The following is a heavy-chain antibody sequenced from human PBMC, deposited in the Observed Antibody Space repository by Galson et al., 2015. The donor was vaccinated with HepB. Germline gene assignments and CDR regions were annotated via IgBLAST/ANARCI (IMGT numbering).Heavy chain of an antibody. CDR1: GFIFSDHY. Sequence: SLRLSCAASGFIFSDHYMDWVRQAPGKGLEWVGRSRNKANSYTTEYAASVKGRFTISRDDSKKSLYLQMNSLKTEDTAVYYCARGRNYRAYNWLDPWGQGTLVTVSS. D-gene: IGHD4-11*01. CDR3: ARGRNYRAYNWLDP. CDR2: SRNKANSYTT. V-gene: IGHV3-72*01. J-gene: IGHJ5*02.